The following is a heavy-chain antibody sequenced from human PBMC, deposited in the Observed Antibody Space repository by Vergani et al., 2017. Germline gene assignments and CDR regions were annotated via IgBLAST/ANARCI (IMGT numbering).Heavy chain of an antibody. CDR2: ISWNSGSI. CDR3: ARETTLVVVAAGAFDI. Sequence: EVQLVESGGGLVQPGRSLRLSCAASGFTFDDYAMHWVRQAPGKGLEWVSGISWNSGSIGYADSVKGRFTISRDNAKNSLYLQMNSLRAEDTALYYCARETTLVVVAAGAFDIWGQGTMVTVSS. D-gene: IGHD2-15*01. V-gene: IGHV3-9*01. J-gene: IGHJ3*02. CDR1: GFTFDDYA.